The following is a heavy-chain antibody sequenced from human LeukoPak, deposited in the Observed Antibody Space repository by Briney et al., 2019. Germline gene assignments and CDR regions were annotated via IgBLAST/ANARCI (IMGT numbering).Heavy chain of an antibody. CDR2: INPNTGDT. V-gene: IGHV1-2*02. CDR3: VSAYDQ. J-gene: IGHJ5*02. Sequence: ASVKVSCKASGYRFSDSYIHWVRQAPGHGFEWMGWINPNTGDTKYAKMFQGRVTMTTGASISTAYMELSGLRSADTAIYFCVSAYDQWGQGTLVTVSS. CDR1: GYRFSDSY.